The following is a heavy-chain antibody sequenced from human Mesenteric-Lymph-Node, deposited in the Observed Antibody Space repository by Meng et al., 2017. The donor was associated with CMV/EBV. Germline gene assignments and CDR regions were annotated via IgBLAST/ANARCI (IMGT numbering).Heavy chain of an antibody. V-gene: IGHV4-59*01. CDR3: ARSFVDDYGGKGYAFDI. CDR1: GGSISSYY. CDR2: IYYSGST. D-gene: IGHD4-23*01. Sequence: SETLSLTCTVSGGSISSYYWSWIRQPPGKGLEWIGYIYYSGSTNYNPSLKSRVTISVDTSKNQFSLKLSSVTAADTAVYYCARSFVDDYGGKGYAFDIWGQGTMVTVSS. J-gene: IGHJ3*02.